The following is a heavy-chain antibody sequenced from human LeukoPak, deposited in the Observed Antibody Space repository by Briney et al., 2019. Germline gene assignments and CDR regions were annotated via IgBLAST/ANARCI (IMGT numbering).Heavy chain of an antibody. CDR3: ARRPRDRGIAAP. D-gene: IGHD6-13*01. V-gene: IGHV3-23*01. CDR2: ISGSGGST. Sequence: GGSLRLSCAASGFTFSSYAMSWVRQAPGKGLEWVSAISGSGGSTYYADSVKGRFTISRDNSKNTLYLQMNSLRAEDTAVYYCARRPRDRGIAAPWGQGTLVTVSS. CDR1: GFTFSSYA. J-gene: IGHJ5*02.